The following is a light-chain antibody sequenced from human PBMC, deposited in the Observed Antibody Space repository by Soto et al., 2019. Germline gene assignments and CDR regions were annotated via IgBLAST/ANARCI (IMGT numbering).Light chain of an antibody. J-gene: IGKJ1*01. CDR3: QHDNGDPWT. CDR1: HDVRSW. Sequence: DIQMTQSPSSVSASVGDRVTISCRASHDVRSWLAWYQQKPGKAPNLLIYGASTLQSGLPSRFTGSGSGTDFTLTSSSLQPEHFATYYQHDNGDPWTCGQGSKVEIK. V-gene: IGKV1-12*01. CDR2: GAS.